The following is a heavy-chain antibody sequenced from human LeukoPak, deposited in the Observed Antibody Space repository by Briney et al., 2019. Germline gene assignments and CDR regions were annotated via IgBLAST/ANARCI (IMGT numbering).Heavy chain of an antibody. J-gene: IGHJ6*03. CDR3: ARGVVTDDYYMDV. D-gene: IGHD2-21*02. CDR2: LYTNANT. Sequence: SETLSLACSVSGGSISSGRYYWTWIRQPAGKGLEWIWRLYTNANTNYDPSLESRVSISVDTSKSQFYLQLTSVTAADTAVYFCARGVVTDDYYMDVWGKGITVIVSS. V-gene: IGHV4-61*02. CDR1: GGSISSGRYY.